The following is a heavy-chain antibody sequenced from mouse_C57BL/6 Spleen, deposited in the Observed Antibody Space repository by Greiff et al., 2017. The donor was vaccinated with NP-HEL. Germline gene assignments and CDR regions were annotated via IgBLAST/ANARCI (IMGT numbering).Heavy chain of an antibody. CDR1: GFNIKDYY. J-gene: IGHJ4*01. D-gene: IGHD1-1*01. V-gene: IGHV14-1*01. CDR3: TRYYYGSSYDAMDY. Sequence: EVQLQQSGAELVRPGASVKLSCTASGFNIKDYYMHWVKQRPEQGLEWIGGIDPEDGDTEYAPKFQGKATMTADTSSNTAYLQLSSLTSEDTAVYYCTRYYYGSSYDAMDYWGQGTSVTVSS. CDR2: IDPEDGDT.